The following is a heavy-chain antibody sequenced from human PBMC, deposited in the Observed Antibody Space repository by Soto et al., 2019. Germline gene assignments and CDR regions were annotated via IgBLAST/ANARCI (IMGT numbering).Heavy chain of an antibody. D-gene: IGHD4-17*01. J-gene: IGHJ4*02. V-gene: IGHV3-23*01. CDR1: GFTFSSYA. CDR2: ISGSGGST. CDR3: AKAGKATVTTEFDY. Sequence: GGSLRLSCAASGFTFSSYAMNWVRQAPGKGLEWVSTISGSGGSTYYADSVKGRFTISRDNSKNTLYLQMNSLRAEDTAVYYCAKAGKATVTTEFDYWGQGTLVTVSS.